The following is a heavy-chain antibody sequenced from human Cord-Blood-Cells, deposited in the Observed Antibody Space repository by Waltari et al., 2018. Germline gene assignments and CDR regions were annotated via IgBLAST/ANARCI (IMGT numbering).Heavy chain of an antibody. CDR1: GFTFSSYS. V-gene: IGHV3-21*01. CDR2: ISSSSSYI. J-gene: IGHJ4*02. CDR3: ARDSGDYVWGSYRYFDY. Sequence: EVQLVESGGGLVKPGGSLRLSCAASGFTFSSYSMNWVRQAPGRGQQWGSSISSSSSYIYYADSVKGRFTISRDNAKNSLYLQMNSLRAEDTAVYYCARDSGDYVWGSYRYFDYWGQGTLVTVSS. D-gene: IGHD3-16*02.